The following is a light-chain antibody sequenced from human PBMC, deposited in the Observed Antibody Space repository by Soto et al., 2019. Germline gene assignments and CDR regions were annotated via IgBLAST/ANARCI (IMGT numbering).Light chain of an antibody. CDR2: GAS. V-gene: IGKV3-15*01. CDR1: QSVNTN. Sequence: EIGMTQSQATLSVSPGDRATLSCRASQSVNTNLAWYQQKPGQAPRLLIYGASTRATGIPASFSGSGSGTEFTLTISSLQSEDFAVYYCQQYNNWPRTFGQGTKVEIK. CDR3: QQYNNWPRT. J-gene: IGKJ1*01.